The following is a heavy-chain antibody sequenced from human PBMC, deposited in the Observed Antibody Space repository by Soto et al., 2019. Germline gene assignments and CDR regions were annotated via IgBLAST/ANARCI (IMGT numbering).Heavy chain of an antibody. J-gene: IGHJ4*02. Sequence: SETLSLTCTVSGDSISIGGHSWSWIRQHPGKGLEWIGYIYYSGSTYYNPSLKSRVTISVDTSKNQFSLNLSFVTAADTAVYYCATMGTPATGLYFFDYWGQGSLVTVSS. D-gene: IGHD2-15*01. CDR2: IYYSGST. CDR1: GDSISIGGHS. V-gene: IGHV4-31*03. CDR3: ATMGTPATGLYFFDY.